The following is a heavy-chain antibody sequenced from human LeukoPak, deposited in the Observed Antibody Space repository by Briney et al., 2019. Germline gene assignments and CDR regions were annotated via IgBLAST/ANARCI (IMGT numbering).Heavy chain of an antibody. J-gene: IGHJ4*02. CDR3: ARHRATAPGQGYFDF. Sequence: SGGSLRLSCAASGFTFSIYAMNWVRQAPGKGLEWVSAIRGTDDSTYYADSVKGRFTISRDNSKNTLYLQMNSLRAEDTAVYYCARHRATAPGQGYFDFWGQGTLVTVSS. CDR1: GFTFSIYA. V-gene: IGHV3-23*01. CDR2: IRGTDDST. D-gene: IGHD2-21*02.